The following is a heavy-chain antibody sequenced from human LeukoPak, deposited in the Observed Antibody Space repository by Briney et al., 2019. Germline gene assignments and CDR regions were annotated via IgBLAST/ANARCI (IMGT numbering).Heavy chain of an antibody. CDR1: GFTFGSYA. V-gene: IGHV3-23*01. D-gene: IGHD5-24*01. J-gene: IGHJ2*01. Sequence: PGGSLRLSCAASGFTFGSYAMTWVRQPPGKGLEWVSTINLSGGSTYYADYVKGRFTVSRDNPKNTHYVQMDSLRAEDTAVYYCAKVPDGSPRGYWYFDLWGRGTLVTVSS. CDR3: AKVPDGSPRGYWYFDL. CDR2: INLSGGST.